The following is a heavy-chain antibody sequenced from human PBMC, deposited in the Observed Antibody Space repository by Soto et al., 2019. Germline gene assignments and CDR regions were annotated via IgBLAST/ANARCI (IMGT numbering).Heavy chain of an antibody. V-gene: IGHV3-53*02. Sequence: EVPLVETGGGLIQPGGSLRLSCEVSGITVSSSYMSGVRQAPGKGLEWVAVIYGGGDTYYADSVKGRFTISRDNFNNTLYLQMSRLRVEDTARYFCVRERAAYWFDPWGQGTLVTVSS. CDR2: IYGGGDT. J-gene: IGHJ5*02. CDR3: VRERAAYWFDP. CDR1: GITVSSSY.